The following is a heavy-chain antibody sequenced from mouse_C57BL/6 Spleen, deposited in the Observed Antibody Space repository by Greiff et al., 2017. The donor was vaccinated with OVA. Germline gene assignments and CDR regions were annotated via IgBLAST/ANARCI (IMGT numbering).Heavy chain of an antibody. Sequence: EVQVVESEGGLVQPGSSMKLSCTASGFTFSDYYMAWVRQVPEKGLEWVANINYDGSSTYYLDSLKSRFIISRDNAKNILYLQMSSLKSEDTATYYCARDENGNSYFDYWGQGTTLTVSS. CDR3: ARDENGNSYFDY. V-gene: IGHV5-16*01. J-gene: IGHJ2*01. CDR2: INYDGSST. CDR1: GFTFSDYY. D-gene: IGHD2-1*01.